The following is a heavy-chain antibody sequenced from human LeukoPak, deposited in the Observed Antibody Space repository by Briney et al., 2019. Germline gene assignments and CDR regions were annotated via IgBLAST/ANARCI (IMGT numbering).Heavy chain of an antibody. CDR1: GYSITSGYY. CDR3: ARGRKYSYGYRWFDP. V-gene: IGHV4-38-2*02. J-gene: IGHJ5*02. Sequence: PSETLSLTCTVSGYSITSGYYWGWIRQPPGKGLEWIGEIIDTGSTKYNSSLKSRVTISVDTSKNQFSLKLSSVTAADTAVYYCARGRKYSYGYRWFDPWGQGTLVTVSS. D-gene: IGHD5-18*01. CDR2: IIDTGST.